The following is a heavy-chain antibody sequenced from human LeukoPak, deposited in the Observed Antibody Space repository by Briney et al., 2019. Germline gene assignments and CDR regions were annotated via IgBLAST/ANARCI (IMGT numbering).Heavy chain of an antibody. CDR1: GFTVNSNY. Sequence: PGGSLRLSCAASGFTVNSNYMSWVRQAPGKGLEWVSVIYSGGGTFYADSVKGRFTISRDNSKNTLYLQMNSLRAEDTAVYYCARDRRYYDSSGYPAYIFDYWGQGTLVTVSS. V-gene: IGHV3-53*01. CDR2: IYSGGGT. CDR3: ARDRRYYDSSGYPAYIFDY. J-gene: IGHJ4*02. D-gene: IGHD3-22*01.